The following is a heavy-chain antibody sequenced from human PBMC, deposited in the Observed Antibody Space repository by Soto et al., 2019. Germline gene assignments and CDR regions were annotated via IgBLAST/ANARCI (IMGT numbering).Heavy chain of an antibody. J-gene: IGHJ4*02. D-gene: IGHD6-13*01. CDR2: IYHSGST. CDR3: ARVLGIAAAGTVRHGAIDY. CDR1: GYSISSGYY. Sequence: PSETLSLTCAVSGYSISSGYYWGWIRQPPGKGLEWIGSIYHSGSTYYNPSLKSRVTISVDTSKNQFSLKLSSVTAADTAVYYCARVLGIAAAGTVRHGAIDYWGQGTLVT. V-gene: IGHV4-38-2*01.